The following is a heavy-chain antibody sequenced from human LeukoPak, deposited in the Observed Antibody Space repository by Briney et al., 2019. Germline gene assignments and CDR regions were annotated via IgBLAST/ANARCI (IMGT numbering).Heavy chain of an antibody. D-gene: IGHD3-10*01. CDR2: ISGSGGST. Sequence: EGSLRLSCAASGFTFSSYAMSWVRQAPGKGLEWVSAISGSGGSTYYADSVKRRFTISRDNSKNTLYLQMNSLRAEDTAVYHCAKARGPTSQYYFDYWGQGTLVTVSS. J-gene: IGHJ4*02. CDR3: AKARGPTSQYYFDY. CDR1: GFTFSSYA. V-gene: IGHV3-23*01.